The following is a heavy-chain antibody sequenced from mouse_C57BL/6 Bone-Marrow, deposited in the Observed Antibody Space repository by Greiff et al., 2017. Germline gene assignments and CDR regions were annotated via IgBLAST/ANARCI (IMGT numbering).Heavy chain of an antibody. J-gene: IGHJ2*01. V-gene: IGHV1-62-2*01. CDR1: GYTFTEYT. CDR2: FYPGSGSL. CDR3: ARLFYYEYYFDY. Sequence: VQLQESGAELVKPGASVKLSCKASGYTFTEYTIHWVKQRSGQGLEWIGWFYPGSGSLKYNEKFKDKATLNADKSSSTVYMELSRLTSEDSAVYFCARLFYYEYYFDYWGQGTTLTVSS. D-gene: IGHD2-4*01.